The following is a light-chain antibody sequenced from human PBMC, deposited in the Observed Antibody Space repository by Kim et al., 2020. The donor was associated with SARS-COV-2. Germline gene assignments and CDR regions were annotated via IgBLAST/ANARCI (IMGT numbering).Light chain of an antibody. J-gene: IGKJ1*01. CDR1: QSVSSN. V-gene: IGKV3-15*01. Sequence: EIVMTQSPATLSVSPGERATLSCRASQSVSSNLAWYQQTPGQAPRLLIYGASTRATGIPARFSGSGSGTEFTLTISSLQSEDFAVYYCQQYNNWPPTFGQGNKVDIK. CDR2: GAS. CDR3: QQYNNWPPT.